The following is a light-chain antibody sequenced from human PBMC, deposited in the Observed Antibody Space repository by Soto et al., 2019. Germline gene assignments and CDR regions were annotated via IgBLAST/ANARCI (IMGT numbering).Light chain of an antibody. Sequence: QSVLTQSPSASGTPGQRVTISCSGSSSNIGSNYVYWYRQLPGTAPKLLIYSDTQRPSGVPDRFSGSKSGTSASLAISGLRSEDEADYYCSSYAGNYMYVFGPGTKLTVL. CDR3: SSYAGNYMYV. CDR1: SSNIGSNY. V-gene: IGLV1-47*02. CDR2: SDT. J-gene: IGLJ1*01.